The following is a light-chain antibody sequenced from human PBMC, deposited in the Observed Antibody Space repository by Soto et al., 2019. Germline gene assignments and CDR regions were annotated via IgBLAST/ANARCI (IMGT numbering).Light chain of an antibody. CDR3: QQSYGTPRT. J-gene: IGKJ3*01. CDR1: QSVSSS. V-gene: IGKV1-39*01. CDR2: AAS. Sequence: DIQLTQSPSSLSASVGDRVTLACRASQSVSSSLSWYQQKPGKAPNLLIYAASTLQSGVPSRFSGSGSGTDFTLTISSLQPEDFETYYCQQSYGTPRTFGRGTKVDI.